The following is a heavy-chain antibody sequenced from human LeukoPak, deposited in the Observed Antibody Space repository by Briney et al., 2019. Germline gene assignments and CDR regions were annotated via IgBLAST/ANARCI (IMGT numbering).Heavy chain of an antibody. Sequence: ASVKVSCKASGYTFASYDINWVRQATGQGLEWMGWMNPNSGNTGYAQKFQGRVTMTRNTSISTAYMELSSLRSEDTAVYYCARGNSRFGMVRGVMVYWGQGTLVTVSS. J-gene: IGHJ4*02. CDR3: ARGNSRFGMVRGVMVY. CDR2: MNPNSGNT. CDR1: GYTFASYD. D-gene: IGHD3-10*01. V-gene: IGHV1-8*01.